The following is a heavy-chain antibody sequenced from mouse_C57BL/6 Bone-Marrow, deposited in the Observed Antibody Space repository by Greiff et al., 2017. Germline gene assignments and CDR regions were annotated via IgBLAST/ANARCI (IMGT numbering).Heavy chain of an antibody. Sequence: QVQLQQSGAELVKRGASVKISCKASGYAFSSYWMNWVKQRPGKGLEWIGQIYPGDGDTNYNGKFKGKATLTADKSSSTAYMQLSSLTAEDSAVYFCARGIYYGYLYFDYWGQGTTRTVSS. J-gene: IGHJ2*01. D-gene: IGHD2-2*01. CDR2: IYPGDGDT. CDR3: ARGIYYGYLYFDY. CDR1: GYAFSSYW. V-gene: IGHV1-80*01.